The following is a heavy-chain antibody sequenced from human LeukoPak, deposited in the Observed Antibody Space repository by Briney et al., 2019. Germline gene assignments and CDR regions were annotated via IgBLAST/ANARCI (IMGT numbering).Heavy chain of an antibody. CDR1: GFTFSSYG. V-gene: IGHV3-30*03. D-gene: IGHD6-19*01. J-gene: IGHJ4*02. CDR2: ISYDGSNK. Sequence: GRSLRLSCAASGFTFSSYGMHWVRQAPGKGLEWVAVISYDGSNKYYADSVKGRFTISRDNSKNTLYLQMNSLRAEDTAVYYCALPQHSSGWYGDSFDYWGQGTLVTVSS. CDR3: ALPQHSSGWYGDSFDY.